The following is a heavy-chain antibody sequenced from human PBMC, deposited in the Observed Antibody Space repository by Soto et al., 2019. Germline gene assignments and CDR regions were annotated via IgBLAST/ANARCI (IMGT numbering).Heavy chain of an antibody. Sequence: QITLKESGPTLVSPTQPLTLTCTFSGFSLTTTGVGVGWIRQPPGEALDWLAVIYWDDGRRYSPSLRSRLTITKDTSKNRVVLTMTNMDPVDTATYYCAHIIITYGGVIGDGAFDFWGQGTLVTVSS. CDR3: AHIIITYGGVIGDGAFDF. CDR2: IYWDDGR. D-gene: IGHD3-16*02. CDR1: GFSLTTTGVG. J-gene: IGHJ3*01. V-gene: IGHV2-5*02.